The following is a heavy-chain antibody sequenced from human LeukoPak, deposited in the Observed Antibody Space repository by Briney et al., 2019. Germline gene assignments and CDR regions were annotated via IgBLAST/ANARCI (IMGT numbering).Heavy chain of an antibody. CDR2: INPNSGGT. J-gene: IGHJ4*02. Sequence: ASVKVSCKAPGYTFTGYYMHWVRQAPGQGLEWMGWINPNSGGTNYAQKFQGRVTMTRDTSISTAYMELSRLRSDDTAVYYCARDFGDIVVVPAAMSYWGQGTLVTVSS. CDR3: ARDFGDIVVVPAAMSY. CDR1: GYTFTGYY. D-gene: IGHD2-2*01. V-gene: IGHV1-2*02.